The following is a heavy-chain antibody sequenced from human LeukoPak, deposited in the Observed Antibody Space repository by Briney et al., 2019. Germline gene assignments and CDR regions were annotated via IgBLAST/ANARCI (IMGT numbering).Heavy chain of an antibody. CDR2: IYYSGST. V-gene: IGHV4-39*07. J-gene: IGHJ4*02. Sequence: SETLSLTCTVSGDSISSSSSYWGWIRQPPGEGLEWIGSIYYSGSTYYNPSLKSRVTISVDTSKNQFSLKLSSVTAADTAVYYCARSHPILRYFDWLLPFDYWGQGTLVTVSS. CDR1: GDSISSSSSY. CDR3: ARSHPILRYFDWLLPFDY. D-gene: IGHD3-9*01.